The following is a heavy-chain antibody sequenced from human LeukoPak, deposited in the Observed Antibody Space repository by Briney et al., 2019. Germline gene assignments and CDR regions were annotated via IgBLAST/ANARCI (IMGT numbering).Heavy chain of an antibody. CDR3: ARDGASIAARRGSWYYYYYMDV. CDR2: IIPIFGTA. V-gene: IGHV1-69*13. CDR1: GGTFSSYA. J-gene: IGHJ6*03. D-gene: IGHD6-6*01. Sequence: SVKVSCKASGGTFSSYAISWVRQAPGQGLEWMGGIIPIFGTANYAQKFQGRVTITADESTSTAYMELSSLRSEDTAVYYCARDGASIAARRGSWYYYYYMDVWGKGTTVTVSS.